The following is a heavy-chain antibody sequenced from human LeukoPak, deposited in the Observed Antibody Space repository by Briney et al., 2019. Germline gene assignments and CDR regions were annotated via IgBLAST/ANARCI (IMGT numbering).Heavy chain of an antibody. CDR1: GFTFSSYS. Sequence: GGSLRLSCAASGFTFSSYSMQWVRQTPGKGLERVGIMSNSGENTFYGEAVKGRFTISRDNSQNTLYLQMNSLRAEDTAVYYCAKDTPTAGRYDAFDIWGQGTMVTVSS. D-gene: IGHD2-8*02. CDR3: AKDTPTAGRYDAFDI. CDR2: MSNSGENT. J-gene: IGHJ3*02. V-gene: IGHV3-33*05.